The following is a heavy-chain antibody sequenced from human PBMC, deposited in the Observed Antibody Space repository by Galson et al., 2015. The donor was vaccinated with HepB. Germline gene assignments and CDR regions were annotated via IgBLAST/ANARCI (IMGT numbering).Heavy chain of an antibody. Sequence: SLRLSCAASGFTFSSYAMHWVRQAPGKGLEWVAVISYDGSNKYYADSVKGRFTISRDNSKNTLYLQMNSLRAEDTAVYYCASGRHYFDYWGQGTLVTVSS. J-gene: IGHJ4*02. CDR3: ASGRHYFDY. V-gene: IGHV3-30-3*01. CDR1: GFTFSSYA. CDR2: ISYDGSNK.